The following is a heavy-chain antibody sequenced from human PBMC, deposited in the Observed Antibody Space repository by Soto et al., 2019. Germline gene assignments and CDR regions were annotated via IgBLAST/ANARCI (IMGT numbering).Heavy chain of an antibody. D-gene: IGHD3-22*01. J-gene: IGHJ6*02. CDR1: VGTFSSYA. Sequence: ASVKVSCKASVGTFSSYAISWVRQAPGQGLEWMGGIIPIFGTANYAQKFQGRVTITADESTSTAYMELSSLRSEDTAVYYCARGIRVYYYDSSGSPNYGMDVWGQGTTVTVSS. V-gene: IGHV1-69*13. CDR3: ARGIRVYYYDSSGSPNYGMDV. CDR2: IIPIFGTA.